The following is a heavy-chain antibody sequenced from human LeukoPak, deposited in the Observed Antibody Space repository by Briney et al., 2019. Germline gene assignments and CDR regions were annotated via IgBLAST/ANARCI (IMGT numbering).Heavy chain of an antibody. CDR3: ARVDLLTGYCFFDY. J-gene: IGHJ4*02. V-gene: IGHV1-2*02. CDR2: INPNSGGT. CDR1: GYTFTGYY. D-gene: IGHD3-9*01. Sequence: ASVKVSCKASGYTFTGYYMHWVRQAPGQGLEWMGWINPNSGGTNYAQKLQGRVTMTTDTSTSTAYMELRSLGSDETAVYYCARVDLLTGYCFFDYWGQGTLVTVSS.